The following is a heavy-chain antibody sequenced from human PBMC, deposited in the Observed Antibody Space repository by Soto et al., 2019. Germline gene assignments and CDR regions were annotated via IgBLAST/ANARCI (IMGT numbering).Heavy chain of an antibody. D-gene: IGHD6-6*01. J-gene: IGHJ4*02. CDR1: GYSFTSYW. CDR2: IYPGDSDT. V-gene: IGHV5-51*01. Sequence: GESLKISCKGSGYSFTSYWIAWVRQMPGKGLEWMGIIYPGDSDTRYSPSFQGQVTISADKSISTAYLQWSSLKASDTAMYYCTRPTQQYVLGYFDYWGQGTLVTVSS. CDR3: TRPTQQYVLGYFDY.